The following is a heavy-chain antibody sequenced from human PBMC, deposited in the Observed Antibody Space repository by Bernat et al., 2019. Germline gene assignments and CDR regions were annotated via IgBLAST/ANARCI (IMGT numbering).Heavy chain of an antibody. CDR3: ARGGDSYDSSGYCDY. CDR2: IDTDGSTT. J-gene: IGHJ4*02. D-gene: IGHD3-22*01. V-gene: IGHV3-74*01. CDR1: GFTFSGHW. Sequence: EVQLVESGGDLIQPGGSLRLSCAASGFTFSGHWMHWVRQAPGKGLMWVSRIDTDGSTTTYADSVKGRFTMSRDNAKNTLYLQMNSLRVEDTAVYYCARGGDSYDSSGYCDYWGLGTLVTVSS.